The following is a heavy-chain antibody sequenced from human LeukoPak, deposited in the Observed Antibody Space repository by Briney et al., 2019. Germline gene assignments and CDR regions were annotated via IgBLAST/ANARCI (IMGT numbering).Heavy chain of an antibody. CDR2: ISAYNGNT. CDR1: GYTFTSYG. J-gene: IGHJ5*02. D-gene: IGHD3-22*01. Sequence: ASVKVSCKASGYTFTSYGISWVRQAPGQGLEWMGWISAYNGNTNYAQKLQGRVTMTTDTSTSTAYMELRSLRSDDTAVYYCARDYYDSSGYYYLNWFDPWGQGTLVTVSS. CDR3: ARDYYDSSGYYYLNWFDP. V-gene: IGHV1-18*01.